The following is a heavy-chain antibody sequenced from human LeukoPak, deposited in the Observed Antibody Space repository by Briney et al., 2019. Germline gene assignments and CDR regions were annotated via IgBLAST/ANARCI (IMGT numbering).Heavy chain of an antibody. CDR3: ARGKTYYDISKDAFDI. J-gene: IGHJ3*02. CDR1: GGSFSGYY. D-gene: IGHD3-22*01. Sequence: ETLSLTCAVYGGSFSGYYWSWIRQPPGKGLEWIGEINHSGSTNYNPSLKSRVTISVDTSKNQFSLKLSSVTAADTAVYYCARGKTYYDISKDAFDIWGQGTMVTVSS. V-gene: IGHV4-34*01. CDR2: INHSGST.